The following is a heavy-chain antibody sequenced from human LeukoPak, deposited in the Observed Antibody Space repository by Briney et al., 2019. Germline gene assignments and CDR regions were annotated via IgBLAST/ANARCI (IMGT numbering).Heavy chain of an antibody. CDR2: IYCSGST. CDR3: ARSRKKDWFDP. V-gene: IGHV4-59*01. J-gene: IGHJ5*02. Sequence: SETLSLTCTVSGGSISNYYWSWIRQPPGKGLEWIGYIYCSGSTNYNPSLKSRVTISVDTSKNQFSLKLSSVTAADTAVYYCARSRKKDWFDPWGQGTLVTVSS. CDR1: GGSISNYY.